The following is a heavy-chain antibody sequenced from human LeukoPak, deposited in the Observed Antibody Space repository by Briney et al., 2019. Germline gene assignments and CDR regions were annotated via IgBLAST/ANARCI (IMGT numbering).Heavy chain of an antibody. CDR2: INWNGGST. J-gene: IGHJ6*03. CDR1: GFTFSSYP. CDR3: ARSYGYYYYYMDV. D-gene: IGHD5-18*01. V-gene: IGHV3-20*04. Sequence: GGSLRLSCAASGFTFSSYPMSWVRQAPGKGLEWVSGINWNGGSTGYADSVKGRFTISRDNAKNSLYLQMNSLRAEDTALYYCARSYGYYYYYMDVWGKGTTVTVSS.